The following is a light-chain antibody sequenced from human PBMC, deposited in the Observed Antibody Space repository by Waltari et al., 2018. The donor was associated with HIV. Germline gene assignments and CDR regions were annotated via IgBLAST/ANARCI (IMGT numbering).Light chain of an antibody. Sequence: DIVMTQSPDSLSVSLGERATSNCKSSQSLLYGSNNKNRLALYQQRPGQPPKLLISWASTRESGVPDRFSGSGSGTDFTLTINSLQAEDVAVYYCQQFSLSPPLTFGGGTKVEIK. V-gene: IGKV4-1*01. J-gene: IGKJ4*01. CDR2: WAS. CDR3: QQFSLSPPLT. CDR1: QSLLYGSNNKNR.